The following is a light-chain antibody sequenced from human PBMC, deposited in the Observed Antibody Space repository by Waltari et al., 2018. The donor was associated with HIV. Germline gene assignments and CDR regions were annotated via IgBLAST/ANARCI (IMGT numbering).Light chain of an antibody. CDR3: SSYTSINTRV. J-gene: IGLJ1*01. CDR2: DVN. CDR1: TSDVGLYKF. V-gene: IGLV2-14*03. Sequence: QSALTQPASVSESPGQSITISCTGTTSDVGLYKFVSCYQQYPGRAPKLLIYDVNNRPSGVSKRFSGSKSGDTASLTISGLQAEDEADYYCSSYTSINTRVFGTGTTVTVL.